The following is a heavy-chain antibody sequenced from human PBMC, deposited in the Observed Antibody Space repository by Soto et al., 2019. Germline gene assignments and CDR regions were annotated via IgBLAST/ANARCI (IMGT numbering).Heavy chain of an antibody. CDR1: GGSVSSGNYY. CDR3: ARSMHYSDGSNYSPFDD. V-gene: IGHV4-61*01. D-gene: IGHD3-22*01. CDR2: FYYTGST. Sequence: SETLSLTCTVSGGSVSSGNYYWSWIRQPPGKGLEWIGYFYYTGSTNYNPSLKSRVTISIDASKNQFSLRLSSVTAADTAVYYCARSMHYSDGSNYSPFDDSGQGSLVIVSS. J-gene: IGHJ4*02.